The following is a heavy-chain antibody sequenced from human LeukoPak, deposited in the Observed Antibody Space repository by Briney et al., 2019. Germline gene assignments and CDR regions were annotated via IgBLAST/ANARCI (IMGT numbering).Heavy chain of an antibody. CDR1: GVTVSINY. CDR2: IYKGGTT. CDR3: AREGGAGYCSSTSCSLGS. D-gene: IGHD2-2*01. Sequence: GGTLRLSCAVSGVTVSINYMSWVRNAQGKGRGGVSVIYKGGTTFSADSVKGRFTISRDNSRNMLFLQMNSLRAEDTSVHFCAREGGAGYCSSTSCSLGSWGQGTLVTVSS. V-gene: IGHV3-66*02. J-gene: IGHJ4*02.